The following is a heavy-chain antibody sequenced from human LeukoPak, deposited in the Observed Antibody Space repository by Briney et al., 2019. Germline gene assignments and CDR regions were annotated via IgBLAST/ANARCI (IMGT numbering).Heavy chain of an antibody. CDR2: VYYGRSP. CDR1: GDSISRSTYY. V-gene: IGHV4-39*02. CDR3: ARSSGTGTFSY. J-gene: IGHJ4*02. Sequence: SETLSLTCTVSGDSISRSTYYWAWIRQPPGKGLEWIGSVYYGRSPYFNPSLESRATISVDTSKNHFSLKMSSVTAADTAVYYCARSSGTGTFSYWGQGTLVTVSP. D-gene: IGHD6-25*01.